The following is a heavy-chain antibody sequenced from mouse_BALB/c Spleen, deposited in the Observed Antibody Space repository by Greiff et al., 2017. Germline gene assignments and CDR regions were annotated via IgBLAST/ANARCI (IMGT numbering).Heavy chain of an antibody. Sequence: EVQLVESGGGLVQPGGSLKLSCAASGFTFSSYTMSWVRQTPEKRLEWVAYISNGGGSTYYPDTVKGRFTISRDNAKNTLYLQMSSLKSEDTAMYYCARQSPTGNFDYWGQGTTLTVSS. D-gene: IGHD4-1*02. CDR3: ARQSPTGNFDY. CDR2: ISNGGGST. V-gene: IGHV5-12-2*01. CDR1: GFTFSSYT. J-gene: IGHJ2*01.